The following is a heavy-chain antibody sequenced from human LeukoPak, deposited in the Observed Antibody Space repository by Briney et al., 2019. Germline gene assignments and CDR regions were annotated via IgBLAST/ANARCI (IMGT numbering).Heavy chain of an antibody. Sequence: GASVKVSCKASGYTFTSYGISWVRQAPGQGLEWMGWISAYNGNTNYAQKLQGRVTMTTDTSTSTAYMELRSLRSDDPAVYYCARAPYDFWSGYYHYWGQGTLVTVSS. V-gene: IGHV1-18*01. J-gene: IGHJ4*02. CDR3: ARAPYDFWSGYYHY. D-gene: IGHD3-3*01. CDR1: GYTFTSYG. CDR2: ISAYNGNT.